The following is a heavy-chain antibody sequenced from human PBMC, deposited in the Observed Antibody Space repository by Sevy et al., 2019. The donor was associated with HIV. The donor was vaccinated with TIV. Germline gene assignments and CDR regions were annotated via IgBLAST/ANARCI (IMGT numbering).Heavy chain of an antibody. CDR1: GFRFSDFG. CDR2: MSHDGIK. Sequence: GGSLRLSCAASGFRFSDFGMHWVRQAPGKGLEWVALMSHDGIKYYGDSVRGRFTISRDNSKNTLYLQMNSLGAEDTAVFYCAKGDHHRLITTRGDAFDMWGPGTVVTVSS. D-gene: IGHD3-16*01. J-gene: IGHJ3*02. V-gene: IGHV3-30*18. CDR3: AKGDHHRLITTRGDAFDM.